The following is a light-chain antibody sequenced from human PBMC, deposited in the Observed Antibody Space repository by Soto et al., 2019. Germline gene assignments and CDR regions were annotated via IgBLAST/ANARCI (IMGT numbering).Light chain of an antibody. V-gene: IGKV1-8*01. Sequence: AIRMTQSPSSFSASTGDRVTITCRASQGISSYLAWYQQKPGKAPKLLIYAAYNLQSGVPSRFSGSGAGTDFALTSSCLQSEDFATYCCQQYYSYPRTFGQGTKLQIK. CDR1: QGISSY. CDR2: AAY. J-gene: IGKJ2*01. CDR3: QQYYSYPRT.